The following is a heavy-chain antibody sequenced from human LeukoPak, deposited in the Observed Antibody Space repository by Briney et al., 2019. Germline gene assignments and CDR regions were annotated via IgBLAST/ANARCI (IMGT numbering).Heavy chain of an antibody. CDR3: AKAGPRTYYYDSSGYYWNYFDY. CDR2: ISGSGGST. CDR1: GFTFSSYA. Sequence: PGGSLRLSCAASGFTFSSYAMSWVRQAPGKGLEWGSAISGSGGSTYYADSVKGRFTISRDNSKNTLYLQMNSLSAEDTAVYYCAKAGPRTYYYDSSGYYWNYFDYWGQGTLVTVSS. V-gene: IGHV3-23*01. J-gene: IGHJ4*02. D-gene: IGHD3-22*01.